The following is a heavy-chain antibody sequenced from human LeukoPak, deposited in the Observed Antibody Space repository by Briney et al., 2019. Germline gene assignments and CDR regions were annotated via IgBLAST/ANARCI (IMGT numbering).Heavy chain of an antibody. CDR1: GFTVSSNY. D-gene: IGHD4-17*01. Sequence: GGSLRLSCAASGFTVSSNYMSWVRQAPGKGLEWVSVIYSGGSTYYADSVKGRFTISRDNSKNTLYLQMNSLRAEDTAVYYCARDGYGDFFDYWGQGTLVTLSS. CDR3: ARDGYGDFFDY. CDR2: IYSGGST. J-gene: IGHJ4*02. V-gene: IGHV3-53*01.